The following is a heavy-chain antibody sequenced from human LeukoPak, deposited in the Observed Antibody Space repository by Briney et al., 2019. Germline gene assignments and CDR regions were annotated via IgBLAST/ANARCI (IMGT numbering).Heavy chain of an antibody. CDR1: GGSISSYY. CDR2: IYYSGST. V-gene: IGHV4-59*01. J-gene: IGHJ3*02. Sequence: SETLSLTCTVSGGSISSYYWSWIRQPPGKGLEWIGYIYYSGSTNYNPSLKSRVTISVDTSKNQFSLKLSSVTAADTAVYYCAREERWLQFKDAFDIWGKGTMVTVSS. D-gene: IGHD5-12*01. CDR3: AREERWLQFKDAFDI.